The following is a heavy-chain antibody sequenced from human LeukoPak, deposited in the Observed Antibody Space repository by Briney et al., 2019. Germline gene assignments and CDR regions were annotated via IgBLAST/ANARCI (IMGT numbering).Heavy chain of an antibody. V-gene: IGHV4-31*03. J-gene: IGHJ6*03. CDR2: IYYSGST. Sequence: SETLSLTCTVSGGSISSGGYFWSWIRQPVGKGLEWIGYIYYSGSTYYNPSLKSRVTISVDTSKNQFSLKLSSVTAADTAVYYCTRHADSSSWYTNYYYYYMDVWGKGTTVTVSS. D-gene: IGHD6-13*01. CDR3: TRHADSSSWYTNYYYYYMDV. CDR1: GGSISSGGYF.